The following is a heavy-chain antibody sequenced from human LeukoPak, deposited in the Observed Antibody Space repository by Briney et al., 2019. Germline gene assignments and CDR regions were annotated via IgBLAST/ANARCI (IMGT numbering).Heavy chain of an antibody. CDR3: ERAWSVTTPAGSWFDP. J-gene: IGHJ5*02. Sequence: SQTLSLTCAISGDSVSSNSAAWNWIRQSPSRGLEWLGRTYYRSKWYNDYAVSVKSRITINPDTSKNQFSLKLSSVTTADTAVYYCERAWSVTTPAGSWFDPWGQGTLVTVSS. V-gene: IGHV6-1*01. CDR2: TYYRSKWYN. D-gene: IGHD4-11*01. CDR1: GDSVSSNSAA.